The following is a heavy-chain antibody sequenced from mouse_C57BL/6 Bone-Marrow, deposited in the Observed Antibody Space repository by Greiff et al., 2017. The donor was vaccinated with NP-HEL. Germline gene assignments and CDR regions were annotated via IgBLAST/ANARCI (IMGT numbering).Heavy chain of an antibody. CDR3: ARHEGYDYYAMDY. CDR1: GFTFSDYG. J-gene: IGHJ4*01. CDR2: ISNLAYSI. V-gene: IGHV5-15*01. D-gene: IGHD3-1*01. Sequence: EVKLMESGGGLVQPGGSLKLSCAASGFTFSDYGMAWVRQAPRKGPEWVAFISNLAYSIYYADTVTGRFTISRENAKNTLCLEMSSLRSEDTAMYYCARHEGYDYYAMDYWGQGTSVTVSS.